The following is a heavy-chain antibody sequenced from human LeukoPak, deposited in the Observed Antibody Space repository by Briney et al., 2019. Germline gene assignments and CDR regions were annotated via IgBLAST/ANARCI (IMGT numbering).Heavy chain of an antibody. CDR3: ARDRYYYGSGSWFDP. Sequence: SETLSLTCTVSGGSISSYYWSWIRQPPGKGLEWIGYIYYSGSTNYKPSLKSRVTISVDTSKNQFSLKLSSVTAADTAVYYCARDRYYYGSGSWFDPWGQGTLVTVSS. J-gene: IGHJ5*02. CDR1: GGSISSYY. V-gene: IGHV4-59*12. D-gene: IGHD3-10*01. CDR2: IYYSGST.